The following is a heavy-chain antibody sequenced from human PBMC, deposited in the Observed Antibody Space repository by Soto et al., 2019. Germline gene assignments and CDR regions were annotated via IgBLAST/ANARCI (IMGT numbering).Heavy chain of an antibody. D-gene: IGHD2-21*01. CDR3: ARDCVRGHAGGMDV. CDR2: ISSSSSYI. V-gene: IGHV3-21*01. CDR1: GFTFSSYS. Sequence: EVQLVESGGGLVKPGGSLRLSCAASGFTFSSYSMNWVRQAPGKGLEWVSSISSSSSYIYYADSVKGRFTISRDNAKNPLYLQMNSLRAEDTAVYYCARDCVRGHAGGMDVWGQGTTVTLSS. J-gene: IGHJ6*02.